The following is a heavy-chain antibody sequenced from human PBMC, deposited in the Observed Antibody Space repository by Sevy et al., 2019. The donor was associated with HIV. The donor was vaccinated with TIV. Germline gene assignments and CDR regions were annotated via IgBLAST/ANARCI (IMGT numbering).Heavy chain of an antibody. CDR1: GFTFNDYA. J-gene: IGHJ4*02. CDR2: ISWNSGEI. D-gene: IGHD3-16*01. V-gene: IGHV3-9*01. Sequence: GGSLRLSCAASGFTFNDYAMHWVRQVPGKGLEWVSSISWNSGEIDYADSVKGRFTMSRDNAKNSLYLQMNSLRAEDTALYYCAKDFARSLITFEGIIFGNWGQGTLVTVSS. CDR3: AKDFARSLITFEGIIFGN.